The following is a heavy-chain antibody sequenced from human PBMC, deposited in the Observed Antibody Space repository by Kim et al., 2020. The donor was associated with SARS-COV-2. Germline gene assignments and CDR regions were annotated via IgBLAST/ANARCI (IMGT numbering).Heavy chain of an antibody. D-gene: IGHD6-13*01. J-gene: IGHJ4*02. V-gene: IGHV1-2*06. CDR1: GYTFNGYY. CDR2: INTKNGGT. Sequence: ASVKVSCKASGYTFNGYYIHWVRQAPGQGPEWMGRINTKNGGTQYARKFQGRVTMTRATSIGTAYMDVSSLTSDATAIYYCARVPEAGRGEIYVYWGQGT. CDR3: ARVPEAGRGEIYVY.